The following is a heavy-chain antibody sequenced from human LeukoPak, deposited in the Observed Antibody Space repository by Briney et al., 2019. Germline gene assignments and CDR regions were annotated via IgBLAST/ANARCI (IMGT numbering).Heavy chain of an antibody. V-gene: IGHV1-2*02. D-gene: IGHD3-16*01. J-gene: IGHJ5*02. CDR3: ARALGNWFDP. CDR2: INPNSGGT. CDR1: GYSFTNYD. Sequence: ASVKVSCKASGYSFTNYDINWVRQAPGQGLEWMGWINPNSGGTNYAQKFQGRVTMTRDTSISTAYMELSRLRSDDTAVYYCARALGNWFDPWGQGTLVTVSS.